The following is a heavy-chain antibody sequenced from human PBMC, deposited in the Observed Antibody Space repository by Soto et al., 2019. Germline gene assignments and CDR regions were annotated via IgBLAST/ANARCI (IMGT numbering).Heavy chain of an antibody. V-gene: IGHV1-69*02. CDR1: GGTFSSYT. CDR3: ASQAMVRGVIIVDY. D-gene: IGHD3-10*01. CDR2: IIPILGIA. J-gene: IGHJ4*02. Sequence: SVKVSCKASGGTFSSYTISWVRQAPGQGLEWMGRIIPILGIANYAQKNQGRVTITADKSTSPAYKEMSSLRSEDTAVYYCASQAMVRGVIIVDYWGLG.